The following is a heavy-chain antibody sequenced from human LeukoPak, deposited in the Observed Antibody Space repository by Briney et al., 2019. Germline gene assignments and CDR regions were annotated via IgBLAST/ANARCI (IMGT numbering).Heavy chain of an antibody. V-gene: IGHV4-39*01. Sequence: SETLSLTCTVSGGSISSSNYYWGWIRQPPGKGLEWIGSMYYAGSAYYNPSLRSRVTISVDTSKNQFSLKLSSVTAADTAVYYCARPPSTHYYYYMDVWGKGTTVTVSS. CDR2: MYYAGSA. CDR3: ARPPSTHYYYYMDV. D-gene: IGHD2-2*01. CDR1: GGSISSSNYY. J-gene: IGHJ6*03.